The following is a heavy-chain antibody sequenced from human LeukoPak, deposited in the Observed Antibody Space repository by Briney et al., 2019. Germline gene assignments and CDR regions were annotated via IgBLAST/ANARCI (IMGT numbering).Heavy chain of an antibody. CDR3: LKRASESCSNGGCYCDS. Sequence: GGSLRLSCAASGFTVSSNYMTWVRQAPGKGLEWVSLMYGAGSTHYADSVRDRLSISSDNYSNTLFLQMSSLRADDTATDFCLKRASESCSNGGCYCDSGGQGTLVTVSS. D-gene: IGHD2-8*01. V-gene: IGHV3-66*01. CDR1: GFTVSSNY. CDR2: MYGAGST. J-gene: IGHJ4*02.